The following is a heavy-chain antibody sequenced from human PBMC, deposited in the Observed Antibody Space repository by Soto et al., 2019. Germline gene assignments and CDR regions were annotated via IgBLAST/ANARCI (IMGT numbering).Heavy chain of an antibody. CDR3: ARGVPGFSAFDV. J-gene: IGHJ3*01. V-gene: IGHV3-74*01. CDR2: IKYDGSST. D-gene: IGHD1-1*01. Sequence: GGSLRLSCAASGLTFSTYWMHWVRQVPGKGLVWVSRIKYDGSSTNYADSVKGRFTISRDNAKDTLYLQMNSLRAEDTAVYYCARGVPGFSAFDVWGQGTMVTVSS. CDR1: GLTFSTYW.